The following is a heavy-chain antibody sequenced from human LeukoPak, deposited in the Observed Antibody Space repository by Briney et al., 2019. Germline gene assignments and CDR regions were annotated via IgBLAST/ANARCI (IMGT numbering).Heavy chain of an antibody. CDR1: GGSFSGYY. Sequence: PSETLSLTCAVYGGSFSGYYWSWIRQPPGKGLEWIGEINHSGSTNYNPSLKSRVTISVDTSENQFSLKLSSVTAADTAVYYCASAPSYGSGSSTWGQGTLVTVSS. CDR2: INHSGST. CDR3: ASAPSYGSGSST. V-gene: IGHV4-34*01. D-gene: IGHD3-10*01. J-gene: IGHJ5*02.